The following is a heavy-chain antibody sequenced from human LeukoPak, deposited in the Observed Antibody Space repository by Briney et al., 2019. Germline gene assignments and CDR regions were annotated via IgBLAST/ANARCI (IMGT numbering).Heavy chain of an antibody. V-gene: IGHV1-2*02. CDR3: AKPLWYQLLQGYYGLDV. CDR2: INPNSGGT. Sequence: ASVEVSCKASGYTFNGYYMHWVRQAPGQGLEWMGWINPNSGGTSYAQKFQGRVTMTTDTSISTAYMEVSRLESDDTAVYYCAKPLWYQLLQGYYGLDVWGQGTTVTVSS. J-gene: IGHJ6*02. CDR1: GYTFNGYY. D-gene: IGHD2-2*01.